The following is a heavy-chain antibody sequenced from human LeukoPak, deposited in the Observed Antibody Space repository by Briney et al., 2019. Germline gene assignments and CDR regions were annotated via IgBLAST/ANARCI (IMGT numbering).Heavy chain of an antibody. D-gene: IGHD3-10*01. CDR1: GFTFSDYY. J-gene: IGHJ5*02. Sequence: GGSLRLSCAASGFTFSDYYMGWICQAPGKGLEWVSYISSSSSYTNYADSVKGRFTISRDNAKNSLYLQMNSLRAEDTAVYYCARVQGFFGEPGWFDPWGQGTLVTVSS. CDR3: ARVQGFFGEPGWFDP. CDR2: ISSSSSYT. V-gene: IGHV3-11*06.